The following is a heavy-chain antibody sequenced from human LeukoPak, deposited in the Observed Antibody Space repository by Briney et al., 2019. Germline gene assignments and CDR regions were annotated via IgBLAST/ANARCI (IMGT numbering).Heavy chain of an antibody. D-gene: IGHD1-26*01. J-gene: IGHJ4*02. Sequence: PGRSLRLSCAASGFTFSSHAMHWVRQAPGKGLEWVIFISYDGNKKYYAESVKGRFTISRDNSKHTVYLQMNSLRTEDTAVYYCARDQSETYSIDYWGQGTLVTVSS. CDR1: GFTFSSHA. CDR3: ARDQSETYSIDY. CDR2: ISYDGNKK. V-gene: IGHV3-30-3*01.